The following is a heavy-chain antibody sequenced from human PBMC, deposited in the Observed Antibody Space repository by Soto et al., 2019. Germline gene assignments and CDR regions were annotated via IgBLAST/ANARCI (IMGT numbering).Heavy chain of an antibody. CDR2: IGNDGGRT. CDR3: SRGPYYDRNVNYFPFDY. CDR1: GFTFSNFG. Sequence: EVQVLESGGALVQPGGSLRLSCAASGFTFSNFGMSWVRRAPGKGLEWGSTIGNDGGRTYYADSVKGRFTISRDNSKNTLSLQMNSLRAEDTAIYYCSRGPYYDRNVNYFPFDYWGQGTLVTVSS. J-gene: IGHJ4*02. V-gene: IGHV3-23*01. D-gene: IGHD3-22*01.